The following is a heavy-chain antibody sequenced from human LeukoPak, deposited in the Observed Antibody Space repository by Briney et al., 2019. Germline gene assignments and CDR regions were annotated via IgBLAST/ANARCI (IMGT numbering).Heavy chain of an antibody. J-gene: IGHJ6*02. CDR3: AGPGIAAAGTGYGMDV. Sequence: SETLSLTCTVSGGSISSYYWSWIRQPAGKGLEWIGRIYTSGSTNYNPSLKSRVTISVDTSKNQFSLKLSSVTAADTAVYYCAGPGIAAAGTGYGMDVWGQGTTVTVSS. V-gene: IGHV4-4*07. CDR2: IYTSGST. CDR1: GGSISSYY. D-gene: IGHD6-13*01.